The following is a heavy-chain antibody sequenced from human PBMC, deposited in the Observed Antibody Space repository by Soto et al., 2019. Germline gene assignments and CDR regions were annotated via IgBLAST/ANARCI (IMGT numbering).Heavy chain of an antibody. CDR2: IYRTGST. V-gene: IGHV4-4*02. CDR1: GGSFASNNW. J-gene: IGHJ4*02. D-gene: IGHD3-10*02. Sequence: SETLSLTCAVSGGSFASNNWWTWVRQPPGQGLEWIGEIYRTGSTNYNPSLKSRVTISLDKSENQFSLNLRSVTAADSGVYYCAKLVRDDVRRSDLDHWGQGTLVTVSS. CDR3: AKLVRDDVRRSDLDH.